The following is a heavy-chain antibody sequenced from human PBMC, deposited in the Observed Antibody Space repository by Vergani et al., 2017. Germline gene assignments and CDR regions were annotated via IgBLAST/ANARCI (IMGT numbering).Heavy chain of an antibody. CDR2: IKEDESGK. Sequence: EVQLLESGGGLVQPGGSLRLSCAASGSTFSYFWMSWVRQAPGKGLEWVANIKEDESGKYYVDSVKGRFTISRDNAKNSLYLQMNSLRAEDTAVYYCAREPKTAVTPHWFDPWGQGTLVTVSS. J-gene: IGHJ5*02. V-gene: IGHV3-7*01. CDR3: AREPKTAVTPHWFDP. D-gene: IGHD4-17*01. CDR1: GSTFSYFW.